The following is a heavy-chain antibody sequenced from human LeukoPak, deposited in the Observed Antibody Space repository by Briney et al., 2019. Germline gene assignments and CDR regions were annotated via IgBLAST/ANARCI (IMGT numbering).Heavy chain of an antibody. Sequence: ASVKVSCKASGYTFTRYYMYWVRQAPGQGLEWMGIINPSGGSTNYEQKFQDRVTMTRDTSTSTVYMELSSLRSEDMAVYYCARDGGELRYFDWLLDPLVDYYMDVWGKGTTVTVSS. CDR3: ARDGGELRYFDWLLDPLVDYYMDV. D-gene: IGHD3-9*01. V-gene: IGHV1-46*01. J-gene: IGHJ6*03. CDR1: GYTFTRYY. CDR2: INPSGGST.